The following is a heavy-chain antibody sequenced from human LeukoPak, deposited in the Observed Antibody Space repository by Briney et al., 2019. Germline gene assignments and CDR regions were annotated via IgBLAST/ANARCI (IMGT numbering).Heavy chain of an antibody. Sequence: GGSLRLSCAASGFTFDDYAMHWVRQAPGKGLEWVSGISWNSGSIGYADSVKGRFTISRDNSKNTLYLQMNSLRAEDTAVYYCAKDFGSGSYLANYFDYWGQGTLVTVSS. D-gene: IGHD1-26*01. CDR1: GFTFDDYA. CDR3: AKDFGSGSYLANYFDY. J-gene: IGHJ4*02. V-gene: IGHV3-9*01. CDR2: ISWNSGSI.